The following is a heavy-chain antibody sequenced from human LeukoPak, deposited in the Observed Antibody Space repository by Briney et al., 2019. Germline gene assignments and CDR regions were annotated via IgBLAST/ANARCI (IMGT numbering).Heavy chain of an antibody. Sequence: GGSLRLSCAASGFTFSDYYMSWIRQAPGKGLEWVSYIGSSGSTIYYADSVKGRFTISRDNAKNSLYLQMNSLRAEDTAVYYCAGGDVSGYDYSGSYSFDYWGQGTLVTVSS. CDR1: GFTFSDYY. D-gene: IGHD1-26*01. V-gene: IGHV3-11*01. CDR2: IGSSGSTI. J-gene: IGHJ4*02. CDR3: AGGDVSGYDYSGSYSFDY.